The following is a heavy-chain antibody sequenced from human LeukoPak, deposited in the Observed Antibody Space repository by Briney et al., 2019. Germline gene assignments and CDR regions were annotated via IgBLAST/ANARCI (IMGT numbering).Heavy chain of an antibody. J-gene: IGHJ5*02. CDR2: IYYSGST. CDR1: GGSISSGGYY. Sequence: SETLSLTCTVSGGSISSGGYYWRWIRQHPGKGLEWIGYIYYSGSTYYNPSLKSRVTISVDTSKNQFSLKLSSVTAADTAVYYCARAHDCDFWTERVGFDPWGQGTLVTASS. V-gene: IGHV4-31*03. D-gene: IGHD3/OR15-3a*01. CDR3: ARAHDCDFWTERVGFDP.